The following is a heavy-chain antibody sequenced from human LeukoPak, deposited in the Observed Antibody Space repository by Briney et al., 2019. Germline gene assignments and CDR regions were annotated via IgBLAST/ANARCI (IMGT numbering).Heavy chain of an antibody. CDR1: GFTFSSYW. D-gene: IGHD3-22*01. CDR2: IKQDGSEK. V-gene: IGHV3-7*01. CDR3: ARDRYYDSFDY. J-gene: IGHJ4*02. Sequence: GGSLRLSCAASGFTFSSYWMSWVRQAPGKGLEWVANIKQDGSEKYYVDSVKGRFTISRDNAKNPLYLQMNSLRAEDTAVYYCARDRYYDSFDYWGQGTLVTVSS.